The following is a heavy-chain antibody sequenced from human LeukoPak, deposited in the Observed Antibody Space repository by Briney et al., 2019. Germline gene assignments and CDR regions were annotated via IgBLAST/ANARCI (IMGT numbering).Heavy chain of an antibody. CDR3: ARDDCSGGSCYSRNYYGMDV. CDR1: GFTFSSYS. V-gene: IGHV3-48*01. CDR2: ISSSSSTI. Sequence: GGSLRLSCAASGFTFSSYSMNWVRQAPGKGLEWVSYISSSSSTIYYADSVKGRFTISRDNAKNSLYLQMNSLRAEDTAVYYCARDDCSGGSCYSRNYYGMDVWGLGTTVTVSS. D-gene: IGHD2-15*01. J-gene: IGHJ6*02.